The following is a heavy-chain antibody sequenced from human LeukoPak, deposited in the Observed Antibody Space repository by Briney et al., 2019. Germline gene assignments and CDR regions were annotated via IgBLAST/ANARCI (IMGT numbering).Heavy chain of an antibody. Sequence: KTSETLSLTCVVSGYSISSDYYWVWIRQPPGKGLEWIGNVYQSGTTYSNPSLKSRVTMSVDTSKNQFSLQVNSVTAADTAVYYCARGETIVADRREGDGFDIWGQGTLVTVSS. CDR1: GYSISSDYY. V-gene: IGHV4-38-2*01. D-gene: IGHD5-12*01. CDR2: VYQSGTT. CDR3: ARGETIVADRREGDGFDI. J-gene: IGHJ3*02.